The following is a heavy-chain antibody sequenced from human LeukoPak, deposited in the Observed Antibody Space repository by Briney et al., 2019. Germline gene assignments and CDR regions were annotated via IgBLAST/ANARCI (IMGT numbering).Heavy chain of an antibody. V-gene: IGHV3-7*01. CDR1: GFTFSSYW. Sequence: PGGSLRLSCAASGFTFSSYWMSWVRQAPGKGLEWVANIKQDGSEKYYVDSVKGRFTISRDNAKNSLYLQMNSLRAEDTAVYYCASFGSGWSFDYWGQGTLVTVSS. CDR3: ASFGSGWSFDY. CDR2: IKQDGSEK. J-gene: IGHJ4*02. D-gene: IGHD6-19*01.